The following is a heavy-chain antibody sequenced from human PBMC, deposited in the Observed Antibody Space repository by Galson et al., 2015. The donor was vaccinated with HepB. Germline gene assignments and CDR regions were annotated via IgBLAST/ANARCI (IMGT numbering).Heavy chain of an antibody. CDR1: GGTFSSYA. D-gene: IGHD1-26*01. CDR2: IIPIFGTA. Sequence: SVKVSCKASGGTFSSYAISWVRQAPGQGLEWMGGIIPIFGTANYAQKFQGRVTITADKSTSTAYMELSSLRSEDTAVYYCARDLGTVGATDARYGDYWGQGTLVTVSS. J-gene: IGHJ4*02. V-gene: IGHV1-69*06. CDR3: ARDLGTVGATDARYGDY.